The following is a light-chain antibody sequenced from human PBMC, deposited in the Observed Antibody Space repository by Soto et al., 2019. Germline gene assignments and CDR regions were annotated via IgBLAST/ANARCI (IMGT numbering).Light chain of an antibody. J-gene: IGKJ2*01. CDR3: QQYGSSSYT. CDR1: QSISSSY. CDR2: AAS. V-gene: IGKV3-20*01. Sequence: EIVLTQYPGTLSLSPGERATLSCRASQSISSSYLAWYQQKPGQAPRLLIYAASSRATGIPDRFSGSGSGTDFTLTIIRLEPEDFAVYYCQQYGSSSYTFCQGTQLEIK.